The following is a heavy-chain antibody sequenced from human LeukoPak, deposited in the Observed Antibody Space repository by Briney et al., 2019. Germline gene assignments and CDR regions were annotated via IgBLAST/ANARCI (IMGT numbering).Heavy chain of an antibody. D-gene: IGHD3-22*01. CDR2: IYYSGTT. CDR3: ARGRPPYYYDSSGKISDAFDI. CDR1: GGSISSYY. V-gene: IGHV4-59*12. J-gene: IGHJ3*02. Sequence: SETLSLTCTVSGGSISSYYWSWIRQPPGKGLEWIGYIYYSGTTNYNPSLKSRVTMSVDTSKNQFSLKLSSVTAADTAVYYCARGRPPYYYDSSGKISDAFDIWGQGTMVTVSS.